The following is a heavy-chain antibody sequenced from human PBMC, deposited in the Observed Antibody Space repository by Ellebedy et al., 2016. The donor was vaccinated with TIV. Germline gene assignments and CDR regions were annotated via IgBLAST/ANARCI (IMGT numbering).Heavy chain of an antibody. J-gene: IGHJ5*02. CDR3: ARRASYGDYAVQVNSWFDP. CDR1: GFSFRSYW. Sequence: PGGSLRLSCIASGFSFRSYWMAWVRQAPGKGLEWVADIRQEGDVKYYEDSVKGRFTVSRDNAQNSLYLQMNSLRVEDTAVYYCARRASYGDYAVQVNSWFDPWGQGTLVTVFS. CDR2: IRQEGDVK. D-gene: IGHD4-17*01. V-gene: IGHV3-7*01.